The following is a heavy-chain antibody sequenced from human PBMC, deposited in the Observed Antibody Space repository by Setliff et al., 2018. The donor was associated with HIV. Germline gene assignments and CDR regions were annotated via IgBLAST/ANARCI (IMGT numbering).Heavy chain of an antibody. CDR3: ARYGLGRKYRDPFDN. V-gene: IGHV3-20*04. CDR1: GFTFSSNA. CDR2: INWNGGST. J-gene: IGHJ4*02. Sequence: GGSLRLSCAASGFTFSSNAMSWVRQAPGKGLEWVSGINWNGGSTGYADSVKGRFTISRYNAKNSLYLQMNSLRAEDTAVYYCARYGLGRKYRDPFDNWGPGTLVTVSS. D-gene: IGHD3-10*01.